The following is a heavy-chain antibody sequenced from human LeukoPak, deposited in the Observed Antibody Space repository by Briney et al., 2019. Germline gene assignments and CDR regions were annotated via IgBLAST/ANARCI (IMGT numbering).Heavy chain of an antibody. CDR3: ARDRGAPHTGTSSLDY. CDR2: ISYDGSNK. Sequence: PGGSLRLSCAASGFTFSSYAMHWVRQAPGKGLEWMAVISYDGSNKYYVDSVKGRFTISRDNSKNSLYLQMSSLRAEDTATYYCARDRGAPHTGTSSLDYWGQGTLVTVSS. J-gene: IGHJ4*02. V-gene: IGHV3-30*04. CDR1: GFTFSSYA. D-gene: IGHD3-10*01.